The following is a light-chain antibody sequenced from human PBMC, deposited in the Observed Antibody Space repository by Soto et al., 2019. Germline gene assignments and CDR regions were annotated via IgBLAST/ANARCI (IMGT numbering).Light chain of an antibody. CDR2: DAS. J-gene: IGKJ3*01. CDR1: QSISSY. Sequence: TQSPSSLSASVGDRVTITCRASQSISSYLNWYQQKPGQAPRLLIYDASNRATGIPVRFSGSGSGTDFTLTISSLEPEDFAVYYCQQRSNLFTFGPGTTVEIK. CDR3: QQRSNLFT. V-gene: IGKV3-11*01.